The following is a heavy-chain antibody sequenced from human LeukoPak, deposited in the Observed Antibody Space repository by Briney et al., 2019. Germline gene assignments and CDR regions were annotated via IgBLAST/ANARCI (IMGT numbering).Heavy chain of an antibody. D-gene: IGHD4-17*01. V-gene: IGHV1-46*01. CDR3: ARADYGDYVGDNWFDP. J-gene: IGHJ5*02. CDR2: INPSGGST. CDR1: GYTFTSYY. Sequence: ASVKVSCKASGYTFTSYYMHWVRQAPGQGLEWMGIINPSGGSTSYAQKFQGRVTMTRDTSTSTVYMELSSLRSEDTAVYYCARADYGDYVGDNWFDPWGQGTLVTVSS.